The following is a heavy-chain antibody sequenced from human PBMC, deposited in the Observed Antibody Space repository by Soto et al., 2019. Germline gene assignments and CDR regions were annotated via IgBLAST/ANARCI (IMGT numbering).Heavy chain of an antibody. D-gene: IGHD2-15*01. V-gene: IGHV3-9*01. CDR3: AKGGSLGY. J-gene: IGHJ4*02. CDR1: GFTFDDYA. Sequence: GGSLRLSCAASGFTFDDYAMHWVRQAPGKGLEWVSGISWNSGSIGYADSVKGRFTISRDNAKNSLYLQMNSLRAEDTALYYCAKGGSLGYWGQGTLVTVSS. CDR2: ISWNSGSI.